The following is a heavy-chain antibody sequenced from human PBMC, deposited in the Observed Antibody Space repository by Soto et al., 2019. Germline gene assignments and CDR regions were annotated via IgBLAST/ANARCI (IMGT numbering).Heavy chain of an antibody. V-gene: IGHV1-18*04. CDR2: ISAYNGNT. J-gene: IGHJ4*02. D-gene: IGHD2-15*01. CDR3: ARDRYCSGGSCYRSDY. CDR1: GYTFTSYG. Sequence: ASVKVSCKASGYTFTSYGISWVRQAPGQGLAWMGWISAYNGNTNYAQKLQGRVTMTTDTSTSTAYMELRSLRSDDTAVYYCARDRYCSGGSCYRSDYWGQGTLVTVSS.